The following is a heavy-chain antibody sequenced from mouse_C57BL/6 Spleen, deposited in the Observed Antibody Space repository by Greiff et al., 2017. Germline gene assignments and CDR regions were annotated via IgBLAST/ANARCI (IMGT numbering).Heavy chain of an antibody. Sequence: VQLQQSGPGLVQPSQSLSITCTVSGFSLTSYGVHWVRQSPGQGLEWLGVIWRGGSTDYNAAFISRLSISKDNSKSQVFCKMNSLQADDTAIYYWARNYYSNWYFDVWGTGTTVTVSS. CDR1: GFSLTSYG. CDR3: ARNYYSNWYFDV. CDR2: IWRGGST. J-gene: IGHJ1*03. V-gene: IGHV2-2*01. D-gene: IGHD2-5*01.